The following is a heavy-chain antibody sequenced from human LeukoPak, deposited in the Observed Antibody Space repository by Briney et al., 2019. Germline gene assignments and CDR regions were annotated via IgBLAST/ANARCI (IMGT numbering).Heavy chain of an antibody. Sequence: SVKVSCKASGGTFSSYAISWVGQAPGQGLEWMGRIIPILGIANYAQKFQGRVTITADKSTSTAYMELSSLRSDDTAVYYCARDTYTTVTAMDVWGKGTTVIVSS. V-gene: IGHV1-69*04. CDR2: IIPILGIA. J-gene: IGHJ6*03. D-gene: IGHD4-17*01. CDR1: GGTFSSYA. CDR3: ARDTYTTVTAMDV.